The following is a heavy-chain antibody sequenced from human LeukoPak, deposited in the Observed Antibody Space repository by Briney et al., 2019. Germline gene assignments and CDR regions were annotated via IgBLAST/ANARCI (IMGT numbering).Heavy chain of an antibody. CDR3: ARARENYYDSSGYYYYFGYSS. CDR1: GYTFTSYG. Sequence: VASVKVSCKASGYTFTSYGISWVRQAPGQGLEWMGWISAYNGNTNYAQKLQGRVTMTTDTSTSTAYMELRSLRSEDTAVYYCARARENYYDSSGYYYYFGYSSWGQGTMVTVSS. D-gene: IGHD3-22*01. CDR2: ISAYNGNT. V-gene: IGHV1-18*01. J-gene: IGHJ3*01.